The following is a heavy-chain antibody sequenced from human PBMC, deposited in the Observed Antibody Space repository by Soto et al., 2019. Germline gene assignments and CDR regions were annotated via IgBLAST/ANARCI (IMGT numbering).Heavy chain of an antibody. CDR1: GGTFSSYA. D-gene: IGHD3-22*01. CDR2: IIPIFGTA. V-gene: IGHV1-69*13. J-gene: IGHJ3*02. Sequence: AASVKVSCKASGGTFSSYAISWVRQAPGQGLEWMGGIIPIFGTANYAQKFQGRVTITADESTSTAYMELSSLRSEDTAVYYCARGDYYDSSGYPHAFDIWGQGTMVTVS. CDR3: ARGDYYDSSGYPHAFDI.